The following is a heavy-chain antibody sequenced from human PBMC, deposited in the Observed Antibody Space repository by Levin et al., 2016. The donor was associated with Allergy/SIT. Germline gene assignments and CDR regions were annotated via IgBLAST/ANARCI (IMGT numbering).Heavy chain of an antibody. Sequence: RSSCAASGFTFSSYAMHWVRQAPGKGLEWVAVISYDGSNKYYADSVKGRFTISRDNSKNTLYLQMNSLRAEDTAVYYCARDGVYGSGFPYYYMDVWGKGTTVTVSS. D-gene: IGHD3-10*01. V-gene: IGHV3-30-3*01. CDR2: ISYDGSNK. CDR1: GFTFSSYA. CDR3: ARDGVYGSGFPYYYMDV. J-gene: IGHJ6*03.